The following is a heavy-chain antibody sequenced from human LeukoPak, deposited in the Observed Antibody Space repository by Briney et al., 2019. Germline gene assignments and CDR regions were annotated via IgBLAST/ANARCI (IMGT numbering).Heavy chain of an antibody. CDR2: SYSGGST. CDR1: GFTVSSKD. Sequence: GGSLRPSCAASGFTVSSKDMSGVRQAPGKGLEWVGVSYSGGSTSYPGPVKGRFTISREHAKTSLYLQMTSLRAGATAVYYCARAAYSSTWYSRYFDLWGRGTLVTVSS. D-gene: IGHD6-13*01. V-gene: IGHV3-53*01. CDR3: ARAAYSSTWYSRYFDL. J-gene: IGHJ2*01.